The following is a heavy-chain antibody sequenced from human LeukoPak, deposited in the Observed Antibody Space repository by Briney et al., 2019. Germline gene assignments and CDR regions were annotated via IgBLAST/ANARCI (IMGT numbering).Heavy chain of an antibody. Sequence: SVKVSCKASGGTFTSYAISWVRQAPGQGLEWMGRIIPIFGTANYAQKFQGRVTITTDESTSTAYMELSSLRSEDTAVYYCARDRGGYYDFWSGYLSFDYWGQGTLVTVSS. J-gene: IGHJ4*02. V-gene: IGHV1-69*05. CDR2: IIPIFGTA. CDR1: GGTFTSYA. D-gene: IGHD3-3*01. CDR3: ARDRGGYYDFWSGYLSFDY.